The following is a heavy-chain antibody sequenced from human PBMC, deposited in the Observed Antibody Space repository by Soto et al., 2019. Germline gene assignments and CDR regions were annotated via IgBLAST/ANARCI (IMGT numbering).Heavy chain of an antibody. V-gene: IGHV3-48*03. Sequence: QTGGSLRRSCTASGFTLSSYEMNWVRQAPGKGLEWVSYISTSGSTIYYADSVKGRFTISRDNAKNSLYLQMNSLRPDDTAVYYCARENCAYWGQGSLVTVS. CDR1: GFTLSSYE. CDR3: ARENCAY. J-gene: IGHJ4*02. CDR2: ISTSGSTI. D-gene: IGHD1-1*01.